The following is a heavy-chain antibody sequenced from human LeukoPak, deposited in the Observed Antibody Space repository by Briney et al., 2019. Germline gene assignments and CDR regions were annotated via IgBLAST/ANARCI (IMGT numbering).Heavy chain of an antibody. D-gene: IGHD5-18*01. CDR1: GGSISSSSYY. CDR2: IYYSGST. V-gene: IGHV4-39*01. J-gene: IGHJ5*02. CDR3: ARQSLPAMVTQNWFDP. Sequence: PSETLSLTCTVSGGSISSSSYYWGWIRQPPGKGLEWIGSIYYSGSTYYNPSLKSRVTISVDTSKNQFSLKLSSVTAADTAVYYCARQSLPAMVTQNWFDPWGQGTLVTVSS.